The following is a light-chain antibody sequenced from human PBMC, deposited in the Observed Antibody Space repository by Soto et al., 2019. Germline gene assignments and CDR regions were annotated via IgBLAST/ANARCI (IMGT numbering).Light chain of an antibody. CDR3: QQYNSYSRT. CDR2: DAS. CDR1: QSISGW. Sequence: DSQMTQSPSTLSASVGDRVTITCRASQSISGWLAWYQQKPGKAPKLLIFDASSLESGVPSRFSGSGGATEFTLTISSLQPDDFATYYCQQYNSYSRTFGQGTKVDIK. V-gene: IGKV1-5*01. J-gene: IGKJ1*01.